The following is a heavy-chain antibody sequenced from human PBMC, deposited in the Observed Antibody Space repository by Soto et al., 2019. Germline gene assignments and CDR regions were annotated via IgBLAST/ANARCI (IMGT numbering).Heavy chain of an antibody. CDR2: IGSEIDGATI. V-gene: IGHV3-15*04. J-gene: IGHJ4*02. CDR1: GITFNNAW. CDR3: IADNTYTVGGGVH. Sequence: PGGSLRLSCAVSGITFNNAWMTWVRQAPGKGLEWVGRIGSEIDGATIDYAAPVKGRFIISRDESKSTVFLQMNSLKTEDTAIYFCIADNTYTVGGGVHWGQGTLVTVSS. D-gene: IGHD2-15*01.